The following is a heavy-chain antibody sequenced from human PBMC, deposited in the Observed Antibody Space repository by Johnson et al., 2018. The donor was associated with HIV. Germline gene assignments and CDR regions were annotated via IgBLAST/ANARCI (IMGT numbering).Heavy chain of an antibody. V-gene: IGHV3-13*01. CDR2: ITTAGDT. D-gene: IGHD5/OR15-5a*01. Sequence: VLLVESGGGVVQPGRSLRLSCAASGFTLSDSALHWVRQVTGKGLEWVSGITTAGDTYYPGSVKGRFTIFRENVKNSLYLQMNSLRAGDTAVYYCARGVLAFDIWGQGTMVTVSS. J-gene: IGHJ3*02. CDR1: GFTLSDSA. CDR3: ARGVLAFDI.